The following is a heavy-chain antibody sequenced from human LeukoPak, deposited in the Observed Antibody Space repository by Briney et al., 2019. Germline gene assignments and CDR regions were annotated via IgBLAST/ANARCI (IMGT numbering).Heavy chain of an antibody. D-gene: IGHD3-10*01. CDR1: GYTFTSYY. Sequence: ASVKVSCKASGYTFTSYYMHWVRQAPGQGLEWMGWISAYNGNTNYAQKLQGRVTVTTDTSTSTAYMELRSLRSDDTAVYYCARDTWGSVLLWFGELLNPYYGMDVWGQGTTVTVSS. V-gene: IGHV1-18*04. J-gene: IGHJ6*02. CDR2: ISAYNGNT. CDR3: ARDTWGSVLLWFGELLNPYYGMDV.